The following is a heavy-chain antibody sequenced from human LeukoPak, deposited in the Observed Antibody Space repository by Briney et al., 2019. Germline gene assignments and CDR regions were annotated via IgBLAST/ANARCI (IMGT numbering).Heavy chain of an antibody. CDR3: ARDGTVVVPAAATPQDYYYYYMDI. Sequence: SVKVSCKASGGTFSSYTISWVRQAPGQGLEWMGRIIPILGIANYAQKFQGRVTITADKSTSTAYMELSSLRSEDTAVYYCARDGTVVVPAAATPQDYYYYYMDIWGKGTTVTVSS. J-gene: IGHJ6*03. V-gene: IGHV1-69*04. D-gene: IGHD2-2*01. CDR1: GGTFSSYT. CDR2: IIPILGIA.